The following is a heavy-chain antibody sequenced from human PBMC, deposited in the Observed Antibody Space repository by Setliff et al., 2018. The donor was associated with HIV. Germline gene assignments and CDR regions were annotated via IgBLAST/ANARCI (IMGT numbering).Heavy chain of an antibody. V-gene: IGHV1-2*02. CDR1: GYSFAAYY. D-gene: IGHD5-12*01. Sequence: GASVKVSCKAAGYSFAAYYIHWVRQAPGQGLEWMGWINPNSGGTNYAQKFQGRVTLTRDTSISTANMELSGLRSDDTAVYYCARDPALTYSGYVYWYFDLWGRGTRV. J-gene: IGHJ2*01. CDR2: INPNSGGT. CDR3: ARDPALTYSGYVYWYFDL.